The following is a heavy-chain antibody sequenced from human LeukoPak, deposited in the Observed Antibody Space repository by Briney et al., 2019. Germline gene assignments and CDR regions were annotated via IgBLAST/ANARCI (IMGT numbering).Heavy chain of an antibody. J-gene: IGHJ4*02. CDR2: ISGSGGST. CDR3: AKFSGYGGLYWDY. V-gene: IGHV3-23*01. Sequence: PGGSLRLSCAASGFTFSSYAMSWVRQAPGKGLEWVSAISGSGGSTYYADSVKGRLTISRDNSKNTLYLQMNSLRAEDTAVYYCAKFSGYGGLYWDYWGQGTLVTVSS. D-gene: IGHD5-12*01. CDR1: GFTFSSYA.